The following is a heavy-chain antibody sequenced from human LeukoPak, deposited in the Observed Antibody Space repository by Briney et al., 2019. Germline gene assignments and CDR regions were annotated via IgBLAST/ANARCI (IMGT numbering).Heavy chain of an antibody. J-gene: IGHJ4*02. CDR3: AREVSANYYDSSGYFDY. V-gene: IGHV3-74*01. CDR2: INSDGSST. Sequence: GGSLRLSCAASGFTFSSYWMHWVRQAPGKGLVWVSRINSDGSSTNYADSVKGRFTISRDNAKNTLYLQMNSLRAEDTAVYYCAREVSANYYDSSGYFDYWGQGTLVTVSS. D-gene: IGHD3-22*01. CDR1: GFTFSSYW.